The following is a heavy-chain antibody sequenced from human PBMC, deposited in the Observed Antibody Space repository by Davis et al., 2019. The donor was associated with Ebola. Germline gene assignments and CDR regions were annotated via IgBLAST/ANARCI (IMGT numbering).Heavy chain of an antibody. CDR3: ARLAWTPKGFDY. V-gene: IGHV6-1*01. J-gene: IGHJ4*02. CDR1: GDSVSSAG. CDR2: TYYKSKWYN. D-gene: IGHD3/OR15-3a*01. Sequence: PSETLSLTCAISGDSVSSAGWNWIRQSPSRGLEWLGRTYYKSKWYNDYAVSVKSRITINPDTSKNQFSLQLNSVTPEDTAVYYCARLAWTPKGFDYWGQGTLVTVSS.